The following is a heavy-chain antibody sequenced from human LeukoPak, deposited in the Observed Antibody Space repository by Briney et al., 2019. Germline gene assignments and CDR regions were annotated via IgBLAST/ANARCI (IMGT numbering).Heavy chain of an antibody. Sequence: GGSLRLSCAASGFTFNNYGMNWVRQAPGKGLEWVSSISSSSSYIYYADSVKGRFTISRDNAKNSLYLQMNSLRAEDTAVYYCARDLDVGYGDYWGQGTLVTVSS. CDR1: GFTFNNYG. V-gene: IGHV3-21*01. D-gene: IGHD5-18*01. CDR3: ARDLDVGYGDY. J-gene: IGHJ4*02. CDR2: ISSSSSYI.